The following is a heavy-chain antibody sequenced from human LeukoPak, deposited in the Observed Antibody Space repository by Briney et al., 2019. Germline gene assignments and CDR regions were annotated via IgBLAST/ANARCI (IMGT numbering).Heavy chain of an antibody. CDR1: GGSISSGSYY. CDR3: ARDRISTKFWSGYYDY. V-gene: IGHV4-61*02. J-gene: IGHJ4*02. Sequence: PSQTLSLTCTVSGGSISSGSYYWSWIRQPAGKGLEWIGRIYTSGSTNYNPSLKSRVTISVDTSKNQFSLKLSSVTAADTAVYYCARDRISTKFWSGYYDYWGQGTLVTVSS. D-gene: IGHD3-3*01. CDR2: IYTSGST.